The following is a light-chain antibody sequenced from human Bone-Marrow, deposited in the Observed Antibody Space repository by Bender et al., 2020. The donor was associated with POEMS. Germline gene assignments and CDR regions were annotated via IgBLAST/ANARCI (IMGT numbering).Light chain of an antibody. Sequence: QSALTQPASVSGSPGQSIVLSCTGSSSDIGTLVSWYQHHPGEAPKLIIYEAPKRPSGVSDRFSGSESGNTASLTISGLQAEDEADYYCSSSAGSFTFDFGGGTSLTVL. J-gene: IGLJ2*01. CDR1: SSDIGTL. V-gene: IGLV2-23*02. CDR3: SSSAGSFTFD. CDR2: EAP.